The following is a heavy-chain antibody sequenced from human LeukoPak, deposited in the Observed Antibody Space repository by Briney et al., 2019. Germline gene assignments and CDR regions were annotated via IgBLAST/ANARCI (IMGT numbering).Heavy chain of an antibody. V-gene: IGHV3-23*01. J-gene: IGHJ4*02. CDR1: GFTFSSYA. CDR2: ISGSGGTT. CDR3: AREETPYDILTGLNY. D-gene: IGHD3-9*01. Sequence: GGSLRLSCAASGFTFSSYAMSWVRQAPGKGLEWVSYISGSGGTTSYADSVKGRVTISRDNSKNTLYLQMNSLRAEDTAVYYCAREETPYDILTGLNYWGQGTLVTVSS.